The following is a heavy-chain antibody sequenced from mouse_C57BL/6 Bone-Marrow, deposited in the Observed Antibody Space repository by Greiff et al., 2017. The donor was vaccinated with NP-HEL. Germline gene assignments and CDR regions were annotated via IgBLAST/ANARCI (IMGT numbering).Heavy chain of an antibody. CDR2: IRLKSDNYAT. CDR3: TYYYGSRYAMDY. CDR1: GFTFSNYW. D-gene: IGHD1-1*01. V-gene: IGHV6-3*01. J-gene: IGHJ4*01. Sequence: DVMLVESGGGLVQPGGSMKLSCVASGFTFSNYWMNWVRQSPEKGLEWVAQIRLKSDNYATHYAESVKGRFTISRDDSKSSVYLQMNNLRAEDTGIYYCTYYYGSRYAMDYWGQGTSVTVSS.